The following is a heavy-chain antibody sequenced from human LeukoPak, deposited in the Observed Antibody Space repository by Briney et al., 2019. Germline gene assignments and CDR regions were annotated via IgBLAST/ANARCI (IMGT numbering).Heavy chain of an antibody. CDR2: ISSNGGST. J-gene: IGHJ4*02. V-gene: IGHV3-64D*06. CDR1: GFTFSSYA. CDR3: VKDRGVAAAGFDY. Sequence: LAGGSLRLSCSASGFTFSSYAMHWVRQPPGKGLEYVSAISSNGGSTYYADSVKGRFTISRDNSKNTLCLQMSSLRADDTAVYYCVKDRGVAAAGFDYWGQETLVTVSS. D-gene: IGHD6-13*01.